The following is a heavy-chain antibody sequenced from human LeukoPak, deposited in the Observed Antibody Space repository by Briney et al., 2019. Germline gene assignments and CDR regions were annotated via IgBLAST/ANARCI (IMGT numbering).Heavy chain of an antibody. V-gene: IGHV4-59*01. Sequence: SETLSLTCTVSGGSIRSYYWSWIRQPPGKGLKWIGYIYYSGSTNYNPPLKSRVSISVDTSKNQFSLKLSSVTAADTAVYYCARTGSTVTMLYPFDHWGQGTLVTVSS. CDR3: ARTGSTVTMLYPFDH. CDR1: GGSIRSYY. D-gene: IGHD4-17*01. J-gene: IGHJ4*02. CDR2: IYYSGST.